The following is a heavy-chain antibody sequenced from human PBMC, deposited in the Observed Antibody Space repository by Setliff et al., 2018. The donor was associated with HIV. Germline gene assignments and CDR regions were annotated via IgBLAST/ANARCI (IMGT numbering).Heavy chain of an antibody. CDR2: IYYSVRT. D-gene: IGHD3-3*01. Sequence: SETLSLTCTVSGGSMNSHYWSWIRQSPGRGLEWIGYIYYSVRTKYNPSLKSRVSMSIDTSKNQFSLKMSSVTAADTAVYYCARGVVGYDFWSGSGDYYYMDVWGKGTTVTVSS. V-gene: IGHV4-59*11. CDR1: GGSMNSHY. J-gene: IGHJ6*03. CDR3: ARGVVGYDFWSGSGDYYYMDV.